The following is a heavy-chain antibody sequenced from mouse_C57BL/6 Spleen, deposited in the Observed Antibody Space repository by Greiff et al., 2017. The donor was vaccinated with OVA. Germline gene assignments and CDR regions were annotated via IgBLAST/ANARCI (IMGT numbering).Heavy chain of an antibody. V-gene: IGHV6-6*01. CDR3: TRRDYSILFAY. Sequence: EVKLMESGGGLVQPGGSMKLSCAASGFTFSDAWMDWVRQSPEKGLEWVADIRNKANNHATYYAESVKGRFTISRDDSKSSVYLPMTSLRAEDTGIYYCTRRDYSILFAYWGQGTLVTVSS. J-gene: IGHJ3*01. CDR2: IRNKANNHAT. CDR1: GFTFSDAW. D-gene: IGHD2-5*01.